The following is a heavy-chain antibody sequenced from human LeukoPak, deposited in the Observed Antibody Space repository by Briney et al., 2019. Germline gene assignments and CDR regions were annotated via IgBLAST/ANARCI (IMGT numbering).Heavy chain of an antibody. Sequence: ASVKVSCKASGYTFTGYYMHWVRQAPGQGLEWMGWINPNSGGTNYAQKFQGWVTMTRDTPISTAYMELSRLRSDDTAVFYCAKDLYLRDFWSGYFDYWGQGIPVTVSS. V-gene: IGHV1-2*04. J-gene: IGHJ4*02. D-gene: IGHD3-3*01. CDR2: INPNSGGT. CDR3: AKDLYLRDFWSGYFDY. CDR1: GYTFTGYY.